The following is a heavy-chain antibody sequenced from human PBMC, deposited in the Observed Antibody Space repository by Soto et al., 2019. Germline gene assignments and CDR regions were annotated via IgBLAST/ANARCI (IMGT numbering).Heavy chain of an antibody. Sequence: GASVKASCKAAGYSFTSNDINWVRQATGQGLEWMGRINPIFGSATFAQKFQGRVTLTADESTTTVYMELSSLRSDDTAVYYCAKDGGKDGYFGNWFDPWGQGTQVTVSS. V-gene: IGHV1-69*13. CDR3: AKDGGKDGYFGNWFDP. D-gene: IGHD5-12*01. CDR1: GYSFTSND. J-gene: IGHJ5*02. CDR2: INPIFGSA.